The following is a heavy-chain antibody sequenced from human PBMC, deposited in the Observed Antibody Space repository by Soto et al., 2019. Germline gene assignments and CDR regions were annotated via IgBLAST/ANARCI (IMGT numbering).Heavy chain of an antibody. D-gene: IGHD1-26*01. V-gene: IGHV4-30-4*01. CDR1: GGSISSGDYY. Sequence: SETLSLTCTVSGGSISSGDYYWSWVRQPPGKGLEWIGYIYYSGSTYYNPSLKSRVTISVDTSKNQFSLKLSSVTAADTAVYYCASYIVGATTAFDYWGQGTLVTVSS. CDR3: ASYIVGATTAFDY. J-gene: IGHJ4*02. CDR2: IYYSGST.